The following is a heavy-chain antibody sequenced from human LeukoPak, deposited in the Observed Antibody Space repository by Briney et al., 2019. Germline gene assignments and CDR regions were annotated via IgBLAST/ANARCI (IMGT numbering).Heavy chain of an antibody. D-gene: IGHD1-1*01. CDR1: GDSLSSPSHH. CDR3: TREFTSTSGD. J-gene: IGHJ4*02. V-gene: IGHV4-39*02. CDR2: IYYTGNT. Sequence: SETLSLTCTVSGDSLSSPSHHWAWIRQPPGTGLEWIASIYYTGNTYYNPSLKSRLSISIDASRNYFSLKLSSVTAADTAVYFCTREFTSTSGDWGQGTLVTVSS.